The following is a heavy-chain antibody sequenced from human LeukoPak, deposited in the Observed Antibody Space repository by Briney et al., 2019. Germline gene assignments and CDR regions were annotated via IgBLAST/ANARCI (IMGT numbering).Heavy chain of an antibody. CDR1: GFTFSSYA. D-gene: IGHD3-3*01. J-gene: IGHJ5*02. CDR3: AKDGPYYDFWSGYLSWFDP. V-gene: IGHV3-23*01. CDR2: ISGSGGST. Sequence: GGSLRPSCAASGFTFSSYAMSWVRQAPGKGLEWVSAISGSGGSTYYADSVKGRFTISRDNSKNTLYLQMNSLRAEDTAVYYCAKDGPYYDFWSGYLSWFDPWGQGTLVTVSS.